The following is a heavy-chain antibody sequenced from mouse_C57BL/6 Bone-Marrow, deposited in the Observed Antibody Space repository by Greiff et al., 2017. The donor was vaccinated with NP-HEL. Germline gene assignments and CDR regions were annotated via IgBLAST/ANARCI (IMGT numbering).Heavy chain of an antibody. CDR2: IYPRSGNT. D-gene: IGHD2-1*01. V-gene: IGHV1-81*01. CDR1: GYTFTSYG. Sequence: VQLQESGAELARPGASVKLSCKASGYTFTSYGISWVKQRTGQGLEWIGEIYPRSGNTYYNEKFKGKATLNADKSSSTAYMELRSLTSEDSAVYFCARSLLYYGNYRGYFDVWGTGTTVTVSS. J-gene: IGHJ1*03. CDR3: ARSLLYYGNYRGYFDV.